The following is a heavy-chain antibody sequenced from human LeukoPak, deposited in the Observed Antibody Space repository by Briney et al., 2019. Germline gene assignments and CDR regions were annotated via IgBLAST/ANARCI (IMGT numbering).Heavy chain of an antibody. CDR2: IYHSGST. D-gene: IGHD6-6*01. Sequence: PSQTLSLTCTVSGGSISSDGYYWSWIRQPPGKGLEWIGYIYHSGSTYYNPSLKSRVTISVDRSKNQFSLKLSSVTAADTAVYYCARGVAARLFDYWGQGTRVTVSS. J-gene: IGHJ4*02. CDR1: GGSISSDGYY. V-gene: IGHV4-30-2*01. CDR3: ARGVAARLFDY.